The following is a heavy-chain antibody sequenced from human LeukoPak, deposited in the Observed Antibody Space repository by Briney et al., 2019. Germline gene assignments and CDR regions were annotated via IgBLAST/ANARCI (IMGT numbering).Heavy chain of an antibody. CDR3: ARGPGRRGVTVDPYYFDY. J-gene: IGHJ4*02. CDR1: GYTFTSYA. D-gene: IGHD4-23*01. Sequence: GASVKVSCKASGYTFTSYAMHWVRQAPGQRLEWMGWINAGNGNTKYSQKFQGRVTMTRNTSISTAYMELSSLRSEDTAVYYCARGPGRRGVTVDPYYFDYWGQGTLVTVSS. CDR2: INAGNGNT. V-gene: IGHV1-3*01.